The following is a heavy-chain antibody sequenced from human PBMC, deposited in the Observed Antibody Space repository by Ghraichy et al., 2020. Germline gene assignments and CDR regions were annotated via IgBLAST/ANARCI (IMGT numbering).Heavy chain of an antibody. V-gene: IGHV1-3*01. CDR3: ARGGSGAIFGVVITDFDY. Sequence: ASVKVSCKASGYTFTSYAMHWVRQAPGQRLEWMGWINAGNGNTKYSQKFQGRVTITRDTSASTAYMELSSLRSEDTAVYYCARGGSGAIFGVVITDFDYWGQGTLVTVSS. J-gene: IGHJ4*02. D-gene: IGHD3-3*01. CDR2: INAGNGNT. CDR1: GYTFTSYA.